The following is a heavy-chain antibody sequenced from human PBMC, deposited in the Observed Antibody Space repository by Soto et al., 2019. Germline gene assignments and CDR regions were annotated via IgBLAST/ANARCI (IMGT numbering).Heavy chain of an antibody. CDR2: IDHDGPT. J-gene: IGHJ4*02. Sequence: EVQLVESGGGLVQPGGSLRLSCAGSGFTFSNYWMHWVRPAPGKGLEWVSRIDHDGPTDYADSVRGRFTISRDNAENTLYLQMNSLRPEDTAVYYCVRDSHGDYWGQGTLVTVSS. CDR1: GFTFSNYW. CDR3: VRDSHGDY. V-gene: IGHV3-74*01.